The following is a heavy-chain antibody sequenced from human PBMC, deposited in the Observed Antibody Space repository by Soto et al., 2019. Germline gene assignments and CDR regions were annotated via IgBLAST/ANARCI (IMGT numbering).Heavy chain of an antibody. V-gene: IGHV4-31*03. CDR2: IYYSGST. CDR1: GGSISSGGYY. D-gene: IGHD3-22*01. Sequence: SEPLSLTCTVSGGSISSGGYYWSWIRQHPGKGLEWIGYIYYSGSTYYNPSLKSRVTISVDTSKNQFSLKLSSVTAADTAVYYCARSYYYDSSGYYLRPPYYFDYWGQGTLVTVSS. CDR3: ARSYYYDSSGYYLRPPYYFDY. J-gene: IGHJ4*02.